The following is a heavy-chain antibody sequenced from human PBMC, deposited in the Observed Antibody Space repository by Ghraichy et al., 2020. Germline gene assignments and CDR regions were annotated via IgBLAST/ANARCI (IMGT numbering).Heavy chain of an antibody. CDR1: GFTFSSYS. J-gene: IGHJ6*02. CDR2: ISSSSSTI. CDR3: SRDGRPALYYYYGMDV. V-gene: IGHV3-48*02. Sequence: GESLNISCAASGFTFSSYSMNWVRQAPGKGLEWVSYISSSSSTIYYADSVKGRFTISRDNAKNSLYLQMNSLRDEDTAVYYCSRDGRPALYYYYGMDVWGQGTTVTVSS. D-gene: IGHD2-2*01.